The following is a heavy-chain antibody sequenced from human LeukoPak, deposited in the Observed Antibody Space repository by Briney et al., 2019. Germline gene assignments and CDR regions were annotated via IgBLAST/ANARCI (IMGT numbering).Heavy chain of an antibody. CDR3: ARNSGSQGAFDI. CDR2: ISSSSSYI. D-gene: IGHD3-22*01. CDR1: GFTFSSYS. Sequence: GGSLRLSCAASGFTFSSYSMTWVRQAPGKGLEWVSSISSSSSYIYYADSVKGRFTISRDNAKNSLYLQMNSLRAEDTAVYYCARNSGSQGAFDIWGQGTMVTVSS. V-gene: IGHV3-21*01. J-gene: IGHJ3*02.